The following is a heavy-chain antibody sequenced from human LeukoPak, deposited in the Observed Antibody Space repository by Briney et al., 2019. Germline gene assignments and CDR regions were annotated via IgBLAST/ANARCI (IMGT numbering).Heavy chain of an antibody. D-gene: IGHD5-24*01. Sequence: GGSLRLSCAASGFTFSSYSVNWVRQAPGKGREWVAFISSSSPYISYADSVKCRFTSSRDNAKNSLYLQMNNLRAEDTAVYYCAKKMDDAFDIWGQGTMVTVSS. J-gene: IGHJ3*02. V-gene: IGHV3-21*01. CDR1: GFTFSSYS. CDR3: AKKMDDAFDI. CDR2: ISSSSPYI.